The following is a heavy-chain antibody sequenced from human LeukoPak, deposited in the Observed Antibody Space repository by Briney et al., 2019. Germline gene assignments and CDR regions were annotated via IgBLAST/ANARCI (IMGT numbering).Heavy chain of an antibody. J-gene: IGHJ6*02. CDR2: LSWNSGSI. CDR1: GFTFDDYA. CDR3: AKERGVNYDFWSGYWGTDYYGMDV. Sequence: GGSLSLSCAASGFTFDDYAMHWVRQAPGKGLEWVSGLSWNSGSIGYADSVKGRFTISRDNAKNSLYLQMNSLRAEDTALYYCAKERGVNYDFWSGYWGTDYYGMDVWGQGTTVTVSS. D-gene: IGHD3-3*01. V-gene: IGHV3-9*01.